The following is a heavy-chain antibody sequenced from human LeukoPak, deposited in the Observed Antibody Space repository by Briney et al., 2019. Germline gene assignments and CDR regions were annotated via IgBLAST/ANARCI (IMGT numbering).Heavy chain of an antibody. CDR3: ARVLELRRAKGYFQH. D-gene: IGHD1-7*01. V-gene: IGHV4-34*01. Sequence: SGTLSLTCAVYGGSFSGYYWSWIRQPPGKGLEWIGEINHSGSTNYNPSLKSRVTISVDTSKNQYSLKLSSVTAADTAVYYCARVLELRRAKGYFQHWGQGTLVTVSS. J-gene: IGHJ1*01. CDR2: INHSGST. CDR1: GGSFSGYY.